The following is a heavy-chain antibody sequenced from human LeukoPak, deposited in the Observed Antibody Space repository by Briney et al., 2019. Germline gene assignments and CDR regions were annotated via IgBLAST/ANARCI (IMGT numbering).Heavy chain of an antibody. V-gene: IGHV1-69*13. CDR3: ARITSGYYYGSGAYYFDY. J-gene: IGHJ4*02. D-gene: IGHD3-10*01. CDR2: IIPIFGTA. Sequence: SVTVSCKASGGTFSSYAISWVRQAPGQGLEWMGGIIPIFGTANYAQKFQGRVTITADESTSTAYMELSSLRSENTAVYYCARITSGYYYGSGAYYFDYWGQGTLVTVSS. CDR1: GGTFSSYA.